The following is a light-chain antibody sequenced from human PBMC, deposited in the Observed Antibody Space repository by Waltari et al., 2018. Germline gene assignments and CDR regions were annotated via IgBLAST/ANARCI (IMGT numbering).Light chain of an antibody. Sequence: DVQLIHSPSTLSASVGDRVTITCRASESVKNNLAWYQHQPGKAPKVLVHKASRLESGVASRFSGSGYGTEFTLTISSLEPDDFATYDCHQYNTLPLTFGGGTKVEIK. J-gene: IGKJ4*01. CDR3: HQYNTLPLT. V-gene: IGKV1-5*03. CDR1: ESVKNN. CDR2: KAS.